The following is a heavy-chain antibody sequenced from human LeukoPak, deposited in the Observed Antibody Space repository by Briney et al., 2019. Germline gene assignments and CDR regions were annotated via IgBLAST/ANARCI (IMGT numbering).Heavy chain of an antibody. CDR1: GFTFSSYS. Sequence: GGSLRLSCAVSGFTFSSYSMNWVRQAPGKGLEWVSSISSSSSYIYYADSVKGRFTISRDNAKNSLYLQMNSLRAEDTAVYYCARDKGLDYDFWSGDVWGKGTTVTVSS. CDR3: ARDKGLDYDFWSGDV. V-gene: IGHV3-21*01. CDR2: ISSSSSYI. D-gene: IGHD3-3*01. J-gene: IGHJ6*04.